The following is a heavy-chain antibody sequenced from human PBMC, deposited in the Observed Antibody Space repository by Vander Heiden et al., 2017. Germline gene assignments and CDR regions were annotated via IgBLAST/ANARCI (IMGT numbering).Heavy chain of an antibody. CDR3: TTGLANYFAF. V-gene: IGHV3-15*07. Sequence: EVQLVESGGGLAEPGGSLRLSCAASGFTFSYAWMHWVRQAPGKGLEWVGRIKSIAHGGTTDYAASVEGRFTISRDDSTKTLYLQMNSLQTGDTAVYYCTTGLANYFAFWGQGTLVTVSS. CDR2: IKSIAHGGTT. D-gene: IGHD6-6*01. J-gene: IGHJ4*02. CDR1: GFTFSYAW.